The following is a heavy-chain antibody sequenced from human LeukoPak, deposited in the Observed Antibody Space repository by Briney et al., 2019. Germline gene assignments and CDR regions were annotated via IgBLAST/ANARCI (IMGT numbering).Heavy chain of an antibody. CDR2: INPKGGGT. CDR1: GYTFTDNH. J-gene: IGHJ4*02. D-gene: IGHD6-13*01. CDR3: ARGVAAVVDYFDY. Sequence: ASVKVSCKASGYTFTDNHVHWVRQAPGQGLEWMGWINPKGGGTNYAQKFQDWVTMTRDTSISTVYMELSRLRSDDTAVYYCARGVAAVVDYFDYWGQGSQVTVSS. V-gene: IGHV1-2*04.